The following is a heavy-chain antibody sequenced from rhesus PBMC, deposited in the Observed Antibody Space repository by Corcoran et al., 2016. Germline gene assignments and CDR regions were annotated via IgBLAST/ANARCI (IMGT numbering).Heavy chain of an antibody. J-gene: IGHJ1*01. CDR2: IPCSVTL. V-gene: IGHV4-122*02. D-gene: IGHD4-29*01. CDR1: GGSIRSSYYY. CDR3: ARVGEGSIGRMYFEF. Sequence: QVQLQESGPGLVKPSETLSLTCAVSGGSIRSSYYYWRWISQAPGKGLEWNGYIPCSVTLRNTPSPKSRITISRDTSKNQSSLKLSSVTAADTAVYYCARVGEGSIGRMYFEFWGQGALVTVSS.